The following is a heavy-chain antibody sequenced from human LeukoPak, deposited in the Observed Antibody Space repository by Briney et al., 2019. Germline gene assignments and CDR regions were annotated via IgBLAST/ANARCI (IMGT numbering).Heavy chain of an antibody. D-gene: IGHD3-10*01. Sequence: PGGALRLSCAASGFTFSSYGMHWVRQAPGKGLEWVAVIWYDGSNKYYADSVKGRFTISRDNSKNTLYLQMNSLRAEDTAVYYCARDPSMVRGADYYMDVWGKGTTVTVSS. V-gene: IGHV3-33*01. CDR1: GFTFSSYG. CDR3: ARDPSMVRGADYYMDV. CDR2: IWYDGSNK. J-gene: IGHJ6*03.